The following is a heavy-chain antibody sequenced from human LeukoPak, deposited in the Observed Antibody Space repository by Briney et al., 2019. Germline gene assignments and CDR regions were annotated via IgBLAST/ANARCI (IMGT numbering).Heavy chain of an antibody. J-gene: IGHJ4*02. V-gene: IGHV5-10-1*01. CDR1: GYSFTSYW. CDR3: ARVANYDILTGSRFLDY. D-gene: IGHD3-9*01. Sequence: GSLRLSCKGSGYSFTSYWISWVGQMPGKGLEWMGRIDPSDSYTNYSPSFQGHVTISADKSISTAYLQWSSLKASDTAMYYCARVANYDILTGSRFLDYWGQGTLVTVSS. CDR2: IDPSDSYT.